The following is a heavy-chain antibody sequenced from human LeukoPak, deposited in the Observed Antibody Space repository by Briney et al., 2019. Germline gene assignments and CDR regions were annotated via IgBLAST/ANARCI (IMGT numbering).Heavy chain of an antibody. CDR2: INPNSGGT. CDR3: AREGRYCSSTSCYTFDY. D-gene: IGHD2-2*02. CDR1: GYTFTGYY. V-gene: IGHV1-2*02. J-gene: IGHJ4*02. Sequence: GASVKVSCKAPGYTFTGYYMHWVRQAPGQGLEWMGWINPNSGGTNYAQKFQGRVTMTRDTSISTAYMELSRLRSDDTAVYYCAREGRYCSSTSCYTFDYWGQGTLVTVSS.